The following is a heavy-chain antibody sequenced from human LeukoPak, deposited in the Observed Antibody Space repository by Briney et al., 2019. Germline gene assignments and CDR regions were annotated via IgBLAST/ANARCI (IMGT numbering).Heavy chain of an antibody. V-gene: IGHV4-4*07. CDR2: IYTSGST. CDR1: GGSISSYY. D-gene: IGHD2-2*01. CDR3: ARSYCSSTSCFQGSNYPLYYFDY. Sequence: SETLSLTCTVSGGSISSYYWSWIRQPAGKGLEWIGRIYTSGSTNYNPSLKSRVTMSVDTSKNQFSLKLSSVTAAGTAVYCCARSYCSSTSCFQGSNYPLYYFDYWGQGTLVTVSS. J-gene: IGHJ4*02.